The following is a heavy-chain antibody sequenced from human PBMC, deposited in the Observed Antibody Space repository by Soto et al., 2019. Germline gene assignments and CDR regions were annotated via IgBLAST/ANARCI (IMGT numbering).Heavy chain of an antibody. CDR3: STRAYDTNGYYRFDP. Sequence: MSLTCAVYGGSFSGHSWTWIRHSPGKGLEWIGDINHSGRVNYSPSLKSRVTISLDTSKNQFSLTLSAVTAADTAMYYCSTRAYDTNGYYRFDPWGQGTLVTVSS. J-gene: IGHJ5*01. CDR1: GGSFSGHS. V-gene: IGHV4-34*01. CDR2: INHSGRV. D-gene: IGHD3-22*01.